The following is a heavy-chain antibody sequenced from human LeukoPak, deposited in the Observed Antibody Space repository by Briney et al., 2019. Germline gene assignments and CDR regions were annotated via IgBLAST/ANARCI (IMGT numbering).Heavy chain of an antibody. V-gene: IGHV3-23*01. J-gene: IGHJ4*02. D-gene: IGHD4-17*01. CDR3: AESPMTRVTTGGFDF. CDR1: GITFNSYA. CDR2: ISSSGGST. Sequence: GSLRLSRAASGITFNSYAMSWVRPAPGKGLEWGSRISSSGGSTYYVDSVKGRFTISRDNSKNTLYLQMNSLRAEDTAVYYCAESPMTRVTTGGFDFWGQGTLVTVSS.